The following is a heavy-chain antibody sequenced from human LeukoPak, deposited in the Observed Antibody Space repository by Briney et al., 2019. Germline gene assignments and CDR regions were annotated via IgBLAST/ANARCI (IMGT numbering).Heavy chain of an antibody. CDR2: VGGGPDI. J-gene: IGHJ4*02. D-gene: IGHD3-9*01. CDR1: GFTFKIYA. V-gene: IGHV3-23*01. CDR3: AKDAIFGNSMWDHFDC. Sequence: GVSLRLSCVASGFTFKIYAMIWVRQAPGKVLEWVAGVGGGPDIHYRGPVQGRFTASRDDSQHTVYLHMSRLRVADTAKYFCAKDAIFGNSMWDHFDCWGQGSLVTVST.